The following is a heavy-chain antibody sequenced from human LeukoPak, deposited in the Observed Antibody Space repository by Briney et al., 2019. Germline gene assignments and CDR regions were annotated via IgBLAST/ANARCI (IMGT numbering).Heavy chain of an antibody. CDR3: ARGEGQFDYYYYYGMDV. V-gene: IGHV1-69*04. Sequence: KVSCKASGSTFSRYAITWVRQAPGQGLEWMGRIVPILALANYAQKFQGRVTITADESTSTAYMELSSLGSEDTAVYYCARGEGQFDYYYYYGMDVWGQGTAVTVSS. J-gene: IGHJ6*02. CDR1: GSTFSRYA. D-gene: IGHD1-26*01. CDR2: IVPILALA.